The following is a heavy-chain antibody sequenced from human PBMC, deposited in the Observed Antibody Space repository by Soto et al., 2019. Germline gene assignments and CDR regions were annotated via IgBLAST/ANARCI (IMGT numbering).Heavy chain of an antibody. D-gene: IGHD2-21*02. CDR2: IIPIFGTA. V-gene: IGHV1-69*12. CDR1: GGTFSSYA. Sequence: QVQLVQSGAEVKKPGSSVKVSCKAPGGTFSSYAISWVRQAPGQGLEWMGGIIPIFGTANYAQKFQGRVTITADESTSTAYMELSSLRSEDTAVYYCARRAVVTPAWPNWFDPWGQGTLVTVSS. CDR3: ARRAVVTPAWPNWFDP. J-gene: IGHJ5*02.